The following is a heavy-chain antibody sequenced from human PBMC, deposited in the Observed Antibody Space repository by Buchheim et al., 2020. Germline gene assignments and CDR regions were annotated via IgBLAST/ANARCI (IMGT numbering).Heavy chain of an antibody. CDR1: GFTFSSYD. D-gene: IGHD6-19*01. Sequence: QVQLVESGGGVVQPGRSLRLSCAASGFTFSSYDMHWVRQVPGKGLEWVAVTSHDGTDIYYVDSVKGRFTISRDNSKNTLYLQMNSLRAEDTAVYYCARRGIGVAGEFDFWGRGTL. CDR2: TSHDGTDI. V-gene: IGHV3-30*03. J-gene: IGHJ4*02. CDR3: ARRGIGVAGEFDF.